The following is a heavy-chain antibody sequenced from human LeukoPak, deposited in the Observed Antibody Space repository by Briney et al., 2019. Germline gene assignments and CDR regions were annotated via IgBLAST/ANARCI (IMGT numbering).Heavy chain of an antibody. Sequence: ASVKVSCKASGYTFTTYAMDWVRQAPGQGLEWMGWINTNTGNPAYAQGFTGRFVFSLDTSVSTAYLQISSLKAEDTAVYYCARAYQPLGGLSFPDSWGQGTLVTVSS. CDR3: ARAYQPLGGLSFPDS. J-gene: IGHJ5*01. D-gene: IGHD3-16*02. V-gene: IGHV7-4-1*02. CDR1: GYTFTTYA. CDR2: INTNTGNP.